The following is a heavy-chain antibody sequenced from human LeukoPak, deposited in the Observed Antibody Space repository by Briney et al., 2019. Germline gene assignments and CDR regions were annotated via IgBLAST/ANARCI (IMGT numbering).Heavy chain of an antibody. CDR2: IYPGDSDT. CDR3: ARLGCSSTSCGGDWFDP. D-gene: IGHD2-2*01. J-gene: IGHJ5*02. CDR1: GYSFTSYW. V-gene: IGHV5-51*01. Sequence: GESLKISCKGSGYSFTSYWIGWVRQMPGKGLEWMGIIYPGDSDTRYSPSFQGQATISADKSISTAYLQWSSLKASDTAMYYCARLGCSSTSCGGDWFDPWGQGTLVTVSS.